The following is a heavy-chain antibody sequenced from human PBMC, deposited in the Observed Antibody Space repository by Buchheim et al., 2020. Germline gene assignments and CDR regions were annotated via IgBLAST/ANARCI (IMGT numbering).Heavy chain of an antibody. V-gene: IGHV1-2*02. CDR2: INPNSGGT. CDR1: GYTFTGYY. J-gene: IGHJ5*02. CDR3: AREAYGVDEDSVGWFDP. Sequence: QVQLVQSGAEVKKPGASVKVSCKASGYTFTGYYMHWVRQAPGQGLEWMGWINPNSGGTNYAQKFQGRVTMTRDTSSSTTYMELSRLRSDDTAVYYCAREAYGVDEDSVGWFDPWGQGTL. D-gene: IGHD4-17*01.